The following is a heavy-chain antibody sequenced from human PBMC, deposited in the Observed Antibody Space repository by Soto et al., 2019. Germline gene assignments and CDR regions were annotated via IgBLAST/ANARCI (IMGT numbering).Heavy chain of an antibody. CDR2: IYSGGST. J-gene: IGHJ6*03. Sequence: PGGSRRLSCSPLGLTVSSNDMSWVRKAPGKGLEGVSVIYSGGSTYYADSVKGRFTISRHNSKNTLYLQMNSLRAEDTAAYYCAAESEGVVVAAQHYYYTDVWGKGTTVTTSS. CDR1: GLTVSSND. D-gene: IGHD2-15*01. CDR3: AAESEGVVVAAQHYYYTDV. V-gene: IGHV3-53*04.